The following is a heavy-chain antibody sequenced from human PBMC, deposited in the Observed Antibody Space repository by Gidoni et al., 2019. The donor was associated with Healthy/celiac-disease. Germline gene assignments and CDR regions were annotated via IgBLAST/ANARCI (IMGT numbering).Heavy chain of an antibody. CDR3: ARGRPVTAYRKPPRYYYYDMDV. D-gene: IGHD4-4*01. Sequence: QVQLQRSGAGLLKPSATLSLTCAVYGGSFSGYYCSWIRQPPGKWLEWFGDIHHSGSTNYNPSIKNRVTISVDTSKNQFSLKLSSVTAADTAVYYCARGRPVTAYRKPPRYYYYDMDVWGKGTTVTVSS. CDR1: GGSFSGYY. CDR2: IHHSGST. V-gene: IGHV4-34*01. J-gene: IGHJ6*03.